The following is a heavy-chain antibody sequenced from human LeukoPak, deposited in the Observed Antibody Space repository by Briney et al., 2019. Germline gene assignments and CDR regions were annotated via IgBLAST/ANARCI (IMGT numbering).Heavy chain of an antibody. V-gene: IGHV3-30*02. J-gene: IGHJ4*02. D-gene: IGHD3-10*01. CDR1: GFTFSSYG. CDR2: IWKDGSNK. CDR3: SGDFYGSGTLDY. Sequence: PGGSLRLSCAASGFTFSSYGMHWVRQAPGKGLEWVAFIWKDGSNKYYADSVKGRFTISRDNSMNTLYLQMNSLRAEDTAMYYCSGDFYGSGTLDYWGQGTLVTVSS.